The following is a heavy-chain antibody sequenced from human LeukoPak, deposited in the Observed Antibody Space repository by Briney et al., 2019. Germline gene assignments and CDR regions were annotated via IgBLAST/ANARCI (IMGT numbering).Heavy chain of an antibody. V-gene: IGHV4-34*01. J-gene: IGHJ4*02. D-gene: IGHD3-22*01. CDR3: ARTVTRRVVVITTRGYYFDY. CDR2: INHSGST. CDR1: GGSFSGYY. Sequence: SETLSLTCAVYGGSFSGYYWSWIRQPPGKGLEWIGEINHSGSTNYNPSLKSRVTISVDTFKNQFSLKLSSVTAADTAVYYCARTVTRRVVVITTRGYYFDYWGQGTLVTVSS.